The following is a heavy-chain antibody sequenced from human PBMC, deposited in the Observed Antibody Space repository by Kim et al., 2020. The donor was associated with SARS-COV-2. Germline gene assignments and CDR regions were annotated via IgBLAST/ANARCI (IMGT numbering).Heavy chain of an antibody. CDR3: ARQIGGRGTMILDY. Sequence: SETLSLTCTVSGGSISSSSYYWGWISQPPGKGLEWIGSIYYSGSTYYNPSLKSRVTISVDTSKNQFSLKLSSVTAADTAVYYCARQIGGRGTMILDYWGQGTLVTVSS. CDR1: GGSISSSSYY. D-gene: IGHD3-22*01. V-gene: IGHV4-39*01. J-gene: IGHJ4*02. CDR2: IYYSGST.